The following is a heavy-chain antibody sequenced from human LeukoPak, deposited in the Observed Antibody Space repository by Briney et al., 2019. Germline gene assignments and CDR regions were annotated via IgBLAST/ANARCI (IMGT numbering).Heavy chain of an antibody. CDR1: GYSISGGYY. J-gene: IGHJ5*02. CDR3: ARVSVQRGFDP. Sequence: SETLSLTCTVSGYSISGGYYWGWIRQPPGKGLEWIGSMYHSGSTYYNPSLKSRVTISVATSKNQFPLKLSSVTAADTAVYYCARVSVQRGFDPWGQGTLVTVSS. V-gene: IGHV4-38-2*02. CDR2: MYHSGST. D-gene: IGHD1-1*01.